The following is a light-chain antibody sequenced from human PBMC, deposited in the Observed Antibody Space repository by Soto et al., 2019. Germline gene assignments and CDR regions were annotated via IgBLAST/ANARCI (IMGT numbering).Light chain of an antibody. J-gene: IGLJ1*01. Sequence: QSVLTQPASVSDSPGQSITISCTRTSSDVGGSNFVSWYQQHPGKPPKLIIYDVANRPSGVSNRFSGSKYGSTASLIISRLQTEDEADYYCVSYTSSTTYVFGTGTKVTVL. CDR1: SSDVGGSNF. CDR3: VSYTSSTTYV. V-gene: IGLV2-14*03. CDR2: DVA.